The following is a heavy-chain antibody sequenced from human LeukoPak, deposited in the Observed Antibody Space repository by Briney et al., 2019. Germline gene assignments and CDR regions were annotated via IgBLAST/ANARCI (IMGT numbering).Heavy chain of an antibody. CDR3: ARDSGSYYAFDI. V-gene: IGHV4-38-2*02. J-gene: IGHJ3*02. CDR1: GGSFSGYY. Sequence: SETLSLTCAVYGGSFSGYYWGWIRQPPGKGLEWIGSIYHSGCTYYNPSLKSRVTISVDTSKNQFSLKLSSVTAADTAVYYCARDSGSYYAFDIWGQGTMVTVSS. D-gene: IGHD1-26*01. CDR2: IYHSGCT.